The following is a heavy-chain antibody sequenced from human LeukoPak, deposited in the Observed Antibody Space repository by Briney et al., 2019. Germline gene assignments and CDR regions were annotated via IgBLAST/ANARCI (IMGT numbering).Heavy chain of an antibody. CDR1: GFTFSSYA. CDR2: IRGSGGST. J-gene: IGHJ3*02. CDR3: ALAIVVVPGQLTGAFDI. Sequence: GGSLRLSCAASGFTFSSYAMSWVRQAPGKGLEWVSAIRGSGGSTYYADSVKGRFTISRDNSENTLYLQMNSLRAEDTAVYYCALAIVVVPGQLTGAFDIWGQGTMVTVSS. V-gene: IGHV3-23*01. D-gene: IGHD2-2*01.